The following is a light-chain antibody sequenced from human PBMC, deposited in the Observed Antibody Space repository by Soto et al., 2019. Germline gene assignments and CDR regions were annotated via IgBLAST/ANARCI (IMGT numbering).Light chain of an antibody. CDR1: QSISSW. CDR3: QQYDNLPWT. J-gene: IGKJ1*01. Sequence: DIQMTQSPSTLSASVGDRVTITCRASQSISSWLAWYQHKPGKAPKLLIYKASSLEGGVPSRFSGSGSGTDFTFTISSLQPEDIATYYCQQYDNLPWTFGQGTKVDI. V-gene: IGKV1-5*03. CDR2: KAS.